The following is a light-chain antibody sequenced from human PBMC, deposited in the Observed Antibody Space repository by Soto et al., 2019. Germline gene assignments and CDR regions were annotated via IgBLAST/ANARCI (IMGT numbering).Light chain of an antibody. CDR1: QSLLHSNGYNY. CDR2: WGS. Sequence: DIVMTQSPLSLPVTPGEPASISCRSSQSLLHSNGYNYLDWYLQKPGQSPQLLIYWGSNRASGVPDRFSGSISGTDFTLKISRVEAEDVGVYYCMQALHTPRTFGQGTKVEIK. CDR3: MQALHTPRT. J-gene: IGKJ1*01. V-gene: IGKV2-28*01.